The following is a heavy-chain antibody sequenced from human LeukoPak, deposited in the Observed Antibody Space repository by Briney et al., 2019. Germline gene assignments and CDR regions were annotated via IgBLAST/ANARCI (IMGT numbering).Heavy chain of an antibody. J-gene: IGHJ4*02. CDR1: GFTFSDYY. CDR3: TRDPRRLDY. CDR2: ISGNSGDI. V-gene: IGHV3-11*05. Sequence: PGGSLRLSCAVSGFTFSDYYMTWVRQAPGKGLEWLSCISGNSGDINYLDSVRGRFTISRDNAKNSLYLQMNSLRVEDTAVYYCTRDPRRLDYLGQGTLVTVSS.